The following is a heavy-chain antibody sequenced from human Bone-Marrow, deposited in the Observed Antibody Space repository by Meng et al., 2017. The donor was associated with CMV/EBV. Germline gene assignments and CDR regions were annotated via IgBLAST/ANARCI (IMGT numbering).Heavy chain of an antibody. J-gene: IGHJ6*02. Sequence: GESLKISCAASGFTFSSYWMSWVRQAPGKGLEWVSSISSSSSYIYYADSVKGRFTISRDNAKNSLYLQMNSLRAEDTAVYYCARGPPYYVIYYGMDVWGQGTTVTVSS. V-gene: IGHV3-21*01. CDR2: ISSSSSYI. CDR3: ARGPPYYVIYYGMDV. CDR1: GFTFSSYW. D-gene: IGHD3-22*01.